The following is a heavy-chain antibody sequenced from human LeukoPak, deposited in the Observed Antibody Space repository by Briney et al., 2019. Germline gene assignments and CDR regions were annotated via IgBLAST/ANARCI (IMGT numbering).Heavy chain of an antibody. D-gene: IGHD2-2*01. CDR2: ISSSSSSYI. J-gene: IGHJ6*02. Sequence: GGSLRLSCAASGFTFSSYSMNWVRQAPGKGLEWVSSISSSSSSYIYYADSVKGRFTISRDNAKNSLYLQMNSLRAEDTAVYYCARDAVPAASYYYYGMDVWGQGTTVTVSS. V-gene: IGHV3-21*01. CDR3: ARDAVPAASYYYYGMDV. CDR1: GFTFSSYS.